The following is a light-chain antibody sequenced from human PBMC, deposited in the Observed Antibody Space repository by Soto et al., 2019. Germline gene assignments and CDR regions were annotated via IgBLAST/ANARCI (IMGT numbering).Light chain of an antibody. CDR3: QQYGRFYVYS. CDR2: GAS. J-gene: IGKJ2*03. V-gene: IGKV3-20*01. CDR1: QRVTNDY. Sequence: ESVLTQSPGTLSLSPGERATLSCRASQRVTNDYLAWYQQKPGQAPRILIYGASNRPAGVPERFIGSGSGTDFTLTIDRLEPEDFEVYYCQQYGRFYVYSFGQGTSLEI.